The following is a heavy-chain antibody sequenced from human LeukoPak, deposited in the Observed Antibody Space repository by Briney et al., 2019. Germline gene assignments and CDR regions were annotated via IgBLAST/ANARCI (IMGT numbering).Heavy chain of an antibody. CDR3: ARGAPDCSGGSCYRRDYYYYMDV. CDR1: GGTFSSYA. Sequence: SVKVSCKASGGTFSSYAISWVRQAPGQGLEWMGGIIPIFGTANYAQKFQGRVTITTDESTSTAYMELSSRRSEDTAVYYCARGAPDCSGGSCYRRDYYYYMDVWGKGTTVTVSS. D-gene: IGHD2-15*01. J-gene: IGHJ6*03. V-gene: IGHV1-69*05. CDR2: IIPIFGTA.